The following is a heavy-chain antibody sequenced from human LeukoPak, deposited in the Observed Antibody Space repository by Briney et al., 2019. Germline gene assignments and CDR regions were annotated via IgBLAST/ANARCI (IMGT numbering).Heavy chain of an antibody. V-gene: IGHV3-33*01. CDR2: IWYDGSNK. CDR1: GFTFSSYG. Sequence: PGRSLRLSCAASGFTFSSYGMHWVRQAPGKGLEWVAVIWYDGSNKYYADSVKGRFTISRDNSKNTLYLQMNSLRAEDTAVYYCARGEWLRSDAFGNWGQGTLVTVSS. J-gene: IGHJ4*02. D-gene: IGHD5-12*01. CDR3: ARGEWLRSDAFGN.